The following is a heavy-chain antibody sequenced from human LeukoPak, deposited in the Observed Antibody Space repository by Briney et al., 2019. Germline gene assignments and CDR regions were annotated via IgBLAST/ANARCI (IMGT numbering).Heavy chain of an antibody. D-gene: IGHD2-2*01. Sequence: PSQTLSLTCTVSGGSIRSYYWSWIRQPPGHGLEYIGYIFYSGSTNYNPSLKSRVTISVDTSRNQFSLRLSSVTAADTAVYYCARGGLGVPAAPVDYWGQGTLVTVSS. J-gene: IGHJ4*02. CDR1: GGSIRSYY. CDR2: IFYSGST. V-gene: IGHV4-59*01. CDR3: ARGGLGVPAAPVDY.